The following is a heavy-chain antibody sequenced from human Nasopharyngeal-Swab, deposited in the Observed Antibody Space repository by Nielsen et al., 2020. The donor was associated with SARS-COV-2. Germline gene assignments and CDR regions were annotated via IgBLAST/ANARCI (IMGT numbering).Heavy chain of an antibody. CDR3: ARRAYCGGDCYSGTVGGGNDAFDI. CDR1: GYTFTSYG. D-gene: IGHD2-21*01. CDR2: ISAYNGNT. Sequence: ASVKVSCKASGYTFTSYGISWVRQAPGQGREWMGWISAYNGNTNYAQKLQGRVTITTDTSTSTAYMELRSLGSDDTAVYYCARRAYCGGDCYSGTVGGGNDAFDIWGQGTMVTVSS. J-gene: IGHJ3*02. V-gene: IGHV1-18*01.